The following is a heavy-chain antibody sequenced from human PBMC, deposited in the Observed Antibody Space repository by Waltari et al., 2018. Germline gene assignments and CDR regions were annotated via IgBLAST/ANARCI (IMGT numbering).Heavy chain of an antibody. CDR1: GGSFSGYY. CDR3: ARGRTYYYGSGTKPYYFDY. V-gene: IGHV4-34*01. CDR2: INHSGST. J-gene: IGHJ4*02. Sequence: QVQLQQWGAGLLKPSETLSLTCAVYGGSFSGYYWSWIRQPPGTGLGWIGEINHSGSTNYNPALKSRVTISVDTSKNQFSLKLSSVTAADTAVYYCARGRTYYYGSGTKPYYFDYWGQGTLVTVSS. D-gene: IGHD3-10*01.